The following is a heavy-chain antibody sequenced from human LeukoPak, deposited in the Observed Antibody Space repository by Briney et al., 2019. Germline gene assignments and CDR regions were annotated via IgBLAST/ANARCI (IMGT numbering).Heavy chain of an antibody. CDR3: AKLKQWQPQRYFFEY. J-gene: IGHJ4*02. CDR1: GFSFSSFA. D-gene: IGHD6-19*01. V-gene: IGHV3-23*01. CDR2: IRSNGATA. Sequence: GGSLRLSCAASGFSFSSFAMTWVRQAPGKGLEWVSTIRSNGATAYNADSVKGRFTISRDNSKNTLYLQLNSLRAEDTAVYYCAKLKQWQPQRYFFEYWGQGTLVTVSS.